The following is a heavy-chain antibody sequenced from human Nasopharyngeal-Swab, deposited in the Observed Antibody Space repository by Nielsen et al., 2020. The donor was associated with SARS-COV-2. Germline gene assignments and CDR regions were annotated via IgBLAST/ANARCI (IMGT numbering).Heavy chain of an antibody. V-gene: IGHV2-5*02. CDR3: ARGYQLIRGFDY. CDR2: VHWDDEK. J-gene: IGHJ4*02. Sequence: WICQPPGKALEWLALVHWDDEKRYSPSLKSRLTITKDTSKNQVVLTMTNVDPVDTATYYCARGYQLIRGFDYWGQGTLVTVSS. D-gene: IGHD2-2*01.